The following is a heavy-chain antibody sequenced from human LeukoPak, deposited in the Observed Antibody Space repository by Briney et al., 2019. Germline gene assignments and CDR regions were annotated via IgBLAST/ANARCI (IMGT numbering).Heavy chain of an antibody. Sequence: PGGSLRLSCAASGFTFSNAWMSWVRQAPGKGLEWVSAISGSGGSTYYADSVKGRFTISRDNSKNTLYLQMNSLRAEDTAVYYCARYTYYYDSSGYYYDPYSDYWGQGTLVTVSS. CDR2: ISGSGGST. CDR1: GFTFSNAW. CDR3: ARYTYYYDSSGYYYDPYSDY. J-gene: IGHJ4*02. D-gene: IGHD3-22*01. V-gene: IGHV3-23*01.